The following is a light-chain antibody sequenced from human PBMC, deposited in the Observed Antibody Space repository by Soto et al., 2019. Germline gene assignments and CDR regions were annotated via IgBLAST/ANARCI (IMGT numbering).Light chain of an antibody. Sequence: DIQMTQSPSTLSGSAGERVTLTCRASQTISSWLAWYHQKPGKAPKLLLYKATTLRSGVPSRFHGRGSGKEFTLTLSRLQPDDFSTAYCQPYCSYSEAFGEGTKVELK. CDR2: KAT. J-gene: IGKJ1*01. CDR3: QPYCSYSEA. CDR1: QTISSW. V-gene: IGKV1-5*03.